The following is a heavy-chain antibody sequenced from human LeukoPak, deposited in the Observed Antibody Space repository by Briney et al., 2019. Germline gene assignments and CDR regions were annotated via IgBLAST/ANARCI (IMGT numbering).Heavy chain of an antibody. CDR2: IIPILGIA. CDR3: ARSLVGARDFDY. V-gene: IGHV1-69*04. CDR1: GGTFSSYA. J-gene: IGHJ4*02. Sequence: SVKVSCKASGGTFSSYAISWVRQAPGQGLEWMGRIIPILGIANYAQKFQGRVTITADKSTSTAYMELSSLRSEDTAVYYCARSLVGARDFDYWGQGTLVTVSS. D-gene: IGHD1-26*01.